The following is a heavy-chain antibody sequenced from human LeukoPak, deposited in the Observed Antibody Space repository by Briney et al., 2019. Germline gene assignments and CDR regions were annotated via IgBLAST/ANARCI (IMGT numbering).Heavy chain of an antibody. J-gene: IGHJ6*03. Sequence: SVKVSCKASVGTFSSYAISWVRQAPGQGLEWRGGSTTILGAANYAPKFQGRVTITTDESTSTAYMELSSLRTEDTALYYCATSSSYSYYYYMDVWGKGTTVTVSS. V-gene: IGHV1-69*05. CDR2: STTILGAA. D-gene: IGHD3-22*01. CDR1: VGTFSSYA. CDR3: ATSSSYSYYYYMDV.